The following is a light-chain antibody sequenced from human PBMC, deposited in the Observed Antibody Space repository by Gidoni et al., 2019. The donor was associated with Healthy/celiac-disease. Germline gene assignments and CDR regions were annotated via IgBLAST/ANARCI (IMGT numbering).Light chain of an antibody. Sequence: SALTQPASVSESPGQSITISCTGTSSDVCGYNYVSWYQQHPGKAPQLMIYEVSNRLSGVSNRFSGSKSGNTASLTISGLQAEDEADYYCSSYTSSSTLVFGGGTKLTVL. CDR1: SSDVCGYNY. V-gene: IGLV2-14*01. CDR3: SSYTSSSTLV. J-gene: IGLJ2*01. CDR2: EVS.